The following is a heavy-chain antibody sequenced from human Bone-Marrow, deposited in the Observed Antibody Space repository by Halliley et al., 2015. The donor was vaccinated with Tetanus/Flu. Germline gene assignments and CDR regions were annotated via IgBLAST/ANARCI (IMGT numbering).Heavy chain of an antibody. V-gene: IGHV3-72*01. J-gene: IGHJ6*02. CDR3: SVPYGVSKFYGMAV. D-gene: IGHD4-17*01. Sequence: VQLVQSGGGVVQPGRSLRLSCAGSGLTFSDHYMDWVRQAPGKGLEWVGRSGNKGNSYTAEYAASVIGRFTISRDGSKNSLFLQMNSLKIEDTAIYYCSVPYGVSKFYGMAVWGQGTTVTVSS. CDR1: GLTFSDHY. CDR2: SGNKGNSYTA.